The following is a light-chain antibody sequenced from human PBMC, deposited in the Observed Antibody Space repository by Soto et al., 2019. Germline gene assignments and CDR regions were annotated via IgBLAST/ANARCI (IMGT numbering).Light chain of an antibody. V-gene: IGKV3-20*01. CDR3: QQYGSSPIT. Sequence: EIVLAQSPGTLSLSPGESATLSCRSSQSVSSSFLAWYQQKAGQAPRLLIYGASRRATGIPDRFSGSGSGTDFTLTISRLEPEDFAVYYCQQYGSSPITFGQGTRLEIK. J-gene: IGKJ5*01. CDR1: QSVSSSF. CDR2: GAS.